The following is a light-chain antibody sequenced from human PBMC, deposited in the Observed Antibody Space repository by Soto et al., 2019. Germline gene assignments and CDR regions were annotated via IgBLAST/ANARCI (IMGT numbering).Light chain of an antibody. CDR2: EVT. J-gene: IGLJ2*01. CDR1: SNDIGGSNF. V-gene: IGLV2-8*01. CDR3: GSYAGSNNML. Sequence: QSALTQPPTASGSPGQSVTISCTGTSNDIGGSNFVSWYQQHPDKAPKLIIYEVTKRPSGVPDRFSAFKSGNTASLTVSGLQPEDEADYYCGSYAGSNNMLFGGGTKLTVL.